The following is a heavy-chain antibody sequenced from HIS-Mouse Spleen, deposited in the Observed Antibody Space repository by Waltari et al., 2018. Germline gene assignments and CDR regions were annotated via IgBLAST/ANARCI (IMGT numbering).Heavy chain of an antibody. Sequence: LQLQESGPGLVQPSETLSLTCTVSGGSISSSSYSWGRIRQPPGKGLEWIGSIYYSGSTYYNPSLKSRVTISVDTSKNQFSLKLSSVTAADTAVYYCAREIPYSSSWYDWYFDLWGRGTLVTVSS. CDR1: GGSISSSSYS. J-gene: IGHJ2*01. V-gene: IGHV4-39*07. CDR3: AREIPYSSSWYDWYFDL. CDR2: IYYSGST. D-gene: IGHD6-13*01.